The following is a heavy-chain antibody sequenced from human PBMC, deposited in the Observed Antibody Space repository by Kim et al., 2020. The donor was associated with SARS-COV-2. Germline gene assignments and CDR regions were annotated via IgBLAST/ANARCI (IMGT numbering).Heavy chain of an antibody. CDR2: ISYDGSNK. CDR1: GFTFSSYG. D-gene: IGHD2-21*01. CDR3: AVISSGDY. J-gene: IGHJ4*02. Sequence: GGSLRLSCAASGFTFSSYGMHWVRQAPGKGLEWVAVISYDGSNKYYADSVKGRFTISRDNSKNTLYLQMNSLRAEDTAVYYCAVISSGDYWGQGTLVTVSS. V-gene: IGHV3-30*03.